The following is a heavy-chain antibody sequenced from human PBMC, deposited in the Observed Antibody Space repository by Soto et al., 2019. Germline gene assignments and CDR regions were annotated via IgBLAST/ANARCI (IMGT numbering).Heavy chain of an antibody. CDR2: IVVGSGNT. V-gene: IGHV1-58*01. Sequence: QMQLVQSGPEVKKPGTSVKVSCKASGFTFTSSAVQWVRQTRGQRLEWIGWIVVGSGNTNYAQKLQERVTITRDMSKSTADMELRRVSSEDTAVYYCAEDLGYCSGGSCAGKYYYYYYGMDVWGQGTTVTDCS. CDR1: GFTFTSSA. CDR3: AEDLGYCSGGSCAGKYYYYYYGMDV. J-gene: IGHJ6*02. D-gene: IGHD2-15*01.